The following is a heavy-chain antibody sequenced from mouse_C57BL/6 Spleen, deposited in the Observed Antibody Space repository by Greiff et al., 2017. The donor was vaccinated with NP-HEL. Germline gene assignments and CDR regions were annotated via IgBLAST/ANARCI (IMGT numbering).Heavy chain of an antibody. CDR1: GYPFTDYE. J-gene: IGHJ4*01. CDR3: TRGGGYYGSSPYYYAMDY. Sequence: QVQLQQSGAELVRPGASVTLSCKASGYPFTDYEMHWVKQTPVHGLEWIGAIDPETGGTAYNQKFTGKAILTADNSSSTAYMELRSLTSEDSAVYYCTRGGGYYGSSPYYYAMDYWGQGTSVTVSS. D-gene: IGHD1-1*01. V-gene: IGHV1-15*01. CDR2: IDPETGGT.